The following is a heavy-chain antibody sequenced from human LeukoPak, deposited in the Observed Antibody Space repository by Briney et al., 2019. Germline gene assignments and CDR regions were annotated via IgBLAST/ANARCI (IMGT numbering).Heavy chain of an antibody. D-gene: IGHD6-19*01. Sequence: ASVKVSCKASGYTFTNHALNWVRQAPGQGLEWMGWINTNTGNPTYAQGFTGRFVFSLDTSVSTAYLQISSLKAEDTAVYYCARDLSPRGRGWYFDYWGQGTLVTVSS. J-gene: IGHJ4*02. CDR2: INTNTGNP. CDR3: ARDLSPRGRGWYFDY. CDR1: GYTFTNHA. V-gene: IGHV7-4-1*02.